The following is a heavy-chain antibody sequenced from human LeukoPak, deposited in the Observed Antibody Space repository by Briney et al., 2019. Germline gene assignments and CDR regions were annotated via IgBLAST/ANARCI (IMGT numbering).Heavy chain of an antibody. CDR1: GGAISYYY. V-gene: IGHV4-59*04. D-gene: IGHD6-19*01. J-gene: IGHJ4*02. CDR2: IYYSGST. Sequence: PSETLSLTCTVSGGAISYYYWNWIRQPPGKGLEWIGSIYYSGSTYYNPSLKSRVTISVDTSKNQFSLKLSSVTAADTAVYYCASKSSGWYPFDYWGQGTLVTVSS. CDR3: ASKSSGWYPFDY.